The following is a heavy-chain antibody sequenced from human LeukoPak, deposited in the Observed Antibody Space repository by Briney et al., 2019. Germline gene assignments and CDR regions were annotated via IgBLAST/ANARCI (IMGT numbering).Heavy chain of an antibody. D-gene: IGHD4-23*01. CDR1: GGSFSGYY. Sequence: PSKTLSPTCAVYGGSFSGYYWSWIRQPPGKGLEWIGEINHSGSTNYNPSLKSRVTISVDTSKNQFSLKLSSVTAADTAVYYCARGFYGGNSCDYWGQGTLVTVSS. CDR3: ARGFYGGNSCDY. V-gene: IGHV4-34*01. CDR2: INHSGST. J-gene: IGHJ4*02.